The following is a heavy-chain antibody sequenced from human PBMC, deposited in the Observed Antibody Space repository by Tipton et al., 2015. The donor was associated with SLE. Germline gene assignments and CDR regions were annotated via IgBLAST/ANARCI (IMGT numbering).Heavy chain of an antibody. CDR1: GFTFSSYA. D-gene: IGHD6-19*01. J-gene: IGHJ4*02. CDR2: ISYDGSNK. CDR3: VHGSGWLDY. Sequence: RSLRLSCAASGFTFSSYAMHWVRQAPGKGLEWVAVISYDGSNKYYADSVKGRFTISRDSAENSLFLQMNSLRIEDTAIYYCVHGSGWLDYWGQGTPVTVSS. V-gene: IGHV3-30*04.